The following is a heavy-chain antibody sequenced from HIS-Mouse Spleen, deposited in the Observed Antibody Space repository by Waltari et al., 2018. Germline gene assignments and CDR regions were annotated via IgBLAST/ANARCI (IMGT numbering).Heavy chain of an antibody. CDR3: ASKERSDYFDY. CDR1: GGSFSGYY. V-gene: IGHV4-34*01. J-gene: IGHJ4*02. CDR2: INHSGST. D-gene: IGHD1-1*01. Sequence: QVQLQQWGAGLLTPSETLSLTCAVYGGSFSGYYWSWIRQPPGKGLEWIGEINHSGSTNYNPSLKSRVTISVDTSKNQFSLKLSSVTAADTAVYYCASKERSDYFDYWGQGTLVTVSS.